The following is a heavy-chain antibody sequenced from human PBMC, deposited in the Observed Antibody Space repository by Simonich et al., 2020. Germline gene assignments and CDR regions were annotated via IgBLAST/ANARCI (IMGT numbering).Heavy chain of an antibody. J-gene: IGHJ3*02. CDR2: ISPYNGNT. CDR3: ARSTTGTTAFDI. V-gene: IGHV1-18*01. CDR1: GYTFTSCG. D-gene: IGHD1-1*01. Sequence: QVQLVQSGAEVKKPGASVKVSCKASGYTFTSCGISWVRQAPGQGLEMMGWISPYNGNTNQARKPQGKVTMTTDTSTSTAYMELRSLRSDDTAVYYCARSTTGTTAFDIWGQGTMVTVSS.